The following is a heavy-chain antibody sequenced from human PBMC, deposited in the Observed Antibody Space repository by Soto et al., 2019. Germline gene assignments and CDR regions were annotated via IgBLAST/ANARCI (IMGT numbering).Heavy chain of an antibody. Sequence: PSETLSLTCTASGDSISSPSYYWGWFRQPPGKGLEWIGSIYYNGHTFYNPSLASRVTLSVDMSKNQLSLKLSSVTAADTAVYYCARDKITGLFDYWGQGTLVTVSS. D-gene: IGHD2-8*02. CDR2: IYYNGHT. V-gene: IGHV4-39*02. CDR3: ARDKITGLFDY. CDR1: GDSISSPSYY. J-gene: IGHJ4*02.